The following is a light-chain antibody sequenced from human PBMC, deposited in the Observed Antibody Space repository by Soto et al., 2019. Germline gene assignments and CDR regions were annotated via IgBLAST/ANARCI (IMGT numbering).Light chain of an antibody. CDR1: KSVSSY. CDR3: QQRSNSPT. Sequence: EIVLTQSPATLSLSPGERATLSCRASKSVSSYLAWYQQKPGQAPRLLIYDASNRATGIPARFSGSGSGTDFTLTISSLEPEAFAVYYCQQRSNSPTFGQGTKLEIK. CDR2: DAS. V-gene: IGKV3-11*01. J-gene: IGKJ2*01.